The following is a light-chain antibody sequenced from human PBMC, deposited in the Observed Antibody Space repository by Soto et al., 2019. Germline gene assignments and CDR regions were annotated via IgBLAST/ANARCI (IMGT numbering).Light chain of an antibody. CDR3: QHFANLPMT. CDR1: QSISSW. CDR2: DAS. Sequence: DIQMTQSPSTLSASVGDRVTITCRASQSISSWLAWYQQKPGKAPQLLIYDASNLESGVPSRFSGSGSGTDFTLTISSLQPQDIATYYCQHFANLPMTFGQGTRLEIK. V-gene: IGKV1-5*01. J-gene: IGKJ5*01.